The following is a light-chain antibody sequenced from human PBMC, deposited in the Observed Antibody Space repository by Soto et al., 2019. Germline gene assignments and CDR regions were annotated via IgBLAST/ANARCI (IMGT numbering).Light chain of an antibody. Sequence: QSALTQPASVSGSPGRSITLSCTGTSSDVGSYNLVSWYQQNPGKAPKLMIYEISKRPSWVSNRFSGSKSGNKASLTMSGLQAEDEAEYYCCSYEGSRTGVFGGGTKLTVL. CDR3: CSYEGSRTGV. J-gene: IGLJ3*02. CDR2: EIS. V-gene: IGLV2-23*02. CDR1: SSDVGSYNL.